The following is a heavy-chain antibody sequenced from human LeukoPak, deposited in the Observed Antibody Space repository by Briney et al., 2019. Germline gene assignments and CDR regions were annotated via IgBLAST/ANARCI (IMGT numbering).Heavy chain of an antibody. J-gene: IGHJ3*02. CDR1: ADSISTSNHY. D-gene: IGHD3-16*01. Sequence: PSETLSLTCTVSADSISTSNHYWGCIRQPPGKGLEWIGSVYYTGRTYDNPSLKSRVTISVDTSKNQFSLKLNSVAAADTAVYYCATTPHYEGGGFDIWGQGTMVTVSS. CDR2: VYYTGRT. CDR3: ATTPHYEGGGFDI. V-gene: IGHV4-39*01.